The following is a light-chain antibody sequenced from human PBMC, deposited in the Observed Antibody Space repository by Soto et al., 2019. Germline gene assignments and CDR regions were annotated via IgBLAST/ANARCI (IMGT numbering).Light chain of an antibody. CDR3: QQYNNWPLT. Sequence: ETVMTQSPATLSMSPGDRVTLSCRASQSVSSNLAWYHQKPGQAPRLLIYGASTRATGIPARFSGSGSGTEFTLTISSLQSEDFAVYYCQQYNNWPLTFGGGTKVEIK. V-gene: IGKV3D-15*01. CDR2: GAS. J-gene: IGKJ4*01. CDR1: QSVSSN.